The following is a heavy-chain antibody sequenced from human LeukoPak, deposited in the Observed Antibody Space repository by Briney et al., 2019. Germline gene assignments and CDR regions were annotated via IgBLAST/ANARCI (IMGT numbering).Heavy chain of an antibody. V-gene: IGHV3-7*01. CDR3: ARDGTAPGLYFDL. D-gene: IGHD6-13*01. CDR1: GFTFSSYS. J-gene: IGHJ4*01. Sequence: GGSLRLSCAASGFTFSSYSMNWVRQAPGKGLEWVAGIRQDGGEKSYVDSVKGRFTISRDNTKDSLYLQMSSLRAEDTAVYYCARDGTAPGLYFDLWGQGTLVTVSS. CDR2: IRQDGGEK.